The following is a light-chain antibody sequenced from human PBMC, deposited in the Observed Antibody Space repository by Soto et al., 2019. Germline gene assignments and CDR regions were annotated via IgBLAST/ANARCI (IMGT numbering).Light chain of an antibody. CDR1: QSFRGL. Sequence: EVVLTQSPVTLSLSPGERATLSCRASQSFRGLLAWYQQKPGQAPRLLIYDAYNRATGIPARFSGSGSGTEFTLTISSLQSEDFAVYYCQQYNNWPPVFGGGTKVEIK. V-gene: IGKV3-15*01. CDR3: QQYNNWPPV. J-gene: IGKJ4*01. CDR2: DAY.